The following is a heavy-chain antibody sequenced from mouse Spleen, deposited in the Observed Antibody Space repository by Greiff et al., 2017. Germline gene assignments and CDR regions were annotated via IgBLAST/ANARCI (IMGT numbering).Heavy chain of an antibody. CDR2: ISYSGST. J-gene: IGHJ1*01. CDR3: AREGITTVVAHWYFDV. Sequence: EVKLEESGPGMVKPSQSLSLTCTVTGYSITSGYDWHWIRHFPGNKLEWMGYISYSGSTNYNPSLKSRISITHDTSKNHFFLKLNSVTTEDTATYYCAREGITTVVAHWYFDVWGAGTTVTVSS. D-gene: IGHD1-1*01. V-gene: IGHV3-1*01. CDR1: GYSITSGYD.